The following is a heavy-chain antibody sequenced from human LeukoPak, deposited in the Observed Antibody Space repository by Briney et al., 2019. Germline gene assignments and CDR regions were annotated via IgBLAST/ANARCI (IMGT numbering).Heavy chain of an antibody. CDR2: ITSRSDYI. CDR3: ATSPSHLLTAYYPWYFDL. Sequence: PGGSLRLSCVASGFTFSSYSFNWVRQAPGKGLEWVSSITSRSDYIYYADSLKGRFTISRDNARNSVYLQMNSLRAEDTAVYYCATSPSHLLTAYYPWYFDLWGRGTLVTVSS. J-gene: IGHJ2*01. D-gene: IGHD3-22*01. CDR1: GFTFSSYS. V-gene: IGHV3-21*01.